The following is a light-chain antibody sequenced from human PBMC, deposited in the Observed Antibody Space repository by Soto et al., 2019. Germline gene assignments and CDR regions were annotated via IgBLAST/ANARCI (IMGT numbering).Light chain of an antibody. CDR2: DAS. V-gene: IGKV3-11*01. CDR1: QSVSSY. Sequence: EILLTQSPATLSLSPGERATLSCRASQSVSSYLAWYQQKHGQAPRLLIYDASNRATGIPARFSGSGSGTDFTLTISSLEPEDFAVYYCQQRSNWPPITFGQGTRLEIK. CDR3: QQRSNWPPIT. J-gene: IGKJ5*01.